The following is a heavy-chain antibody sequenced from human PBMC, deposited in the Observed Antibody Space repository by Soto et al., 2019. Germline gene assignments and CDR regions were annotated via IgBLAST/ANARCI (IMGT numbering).Heavy chain of an antibody. D-gene: IGHD2-15*01. CDR3: ARDRGFCSGRSCYSPPDYCYYMDV. Sequence: QVQLQESGPGLVKPSETLSLTCTVSGVSISSSYWSWIRQPPGKGLEWIGYIYNSGSTNYNPSLKSRVTISVDTSKNQVSLGLSSVTAADTAVYYCARDRGFCSGRSCYSPPDYCYYMDVWGKGTTVTVS. CDR2: IYNSGST. J-gene: IGHJ6*03. V-gene: IGHV4-59*01. CDR1: GVSISSSY.